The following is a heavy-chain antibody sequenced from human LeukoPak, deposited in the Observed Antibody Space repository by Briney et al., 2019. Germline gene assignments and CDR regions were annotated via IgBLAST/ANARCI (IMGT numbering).Heavy chain of an antibody. J-gene: IGHJ6*03. Sequence: AGGSLRLSCAASGFTFSNYWMNWVRQAPGKGLEWVANIKQDGSEKYYVDSVKGRFTISRDNAKNSLYLQMNSLRAEDTALYYCAKDTFPGPPTGYYYMDVWGKGTTVTISS. V-gene: IGHV3-7*03. D-gene: IGHD3-16*01. CDR1: GFTFSNYW. CDR3: AKDTFPGPPTGYYYMDV. CDR2: IKQDGSEK.